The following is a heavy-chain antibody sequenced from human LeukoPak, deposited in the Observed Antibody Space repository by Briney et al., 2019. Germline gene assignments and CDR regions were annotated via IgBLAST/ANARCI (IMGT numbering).Heavy chain of an antibody. CDR2: IYYSGST. J-gene: IGHJ4*02. Sequence: SETLSLTFTVSGGSISSGGYYWSWIRQHPGKGLEWIGYIYYSGSTYYNPSLKSRVTISVDTSKNQFSLKLSSVTAADTAVYYCASLSLRRPYRTFDYWGQGTLVTVSS. D-gene: IGHD5-18*01. CDR1: GGSISSGGYY. V-gene: IGHV4-31*03. CDR3: ASLSLRRPYRTFDY.